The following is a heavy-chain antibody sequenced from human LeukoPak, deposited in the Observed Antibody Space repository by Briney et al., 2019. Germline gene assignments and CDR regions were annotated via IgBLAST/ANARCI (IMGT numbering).Heavy chain of an antibody. D-gene: IGHD3-10*01. CDR3: ARDYYASGSLDS. V-gene: IGHV3-7*01. CDR2: IKPDGSTT. CDR1: GFTITTFW. Sequence: GGSLRLSCAASGFTITTFWMNWVRQAPGKGLQWVANIKPDGSTTHYVDSLKGRFTISRDIAENSLYLQMNNLRAEDTAVYYCARDYYASGSLDSWGQGTLVTVSS. J-gene: IGHJ4*02.